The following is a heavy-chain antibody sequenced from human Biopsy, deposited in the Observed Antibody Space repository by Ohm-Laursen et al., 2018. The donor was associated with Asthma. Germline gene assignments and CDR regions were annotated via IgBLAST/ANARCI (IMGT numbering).Heavy chain of an antibody. J-gene: IGHJ6*02. V-gene: IGHV1-18*01. D-gene: IGHD3-10*01. CDR2: ISVYNGNT. CDR3: ARAVDYSHYYGIDV. CDR1: GYTFNSAG. Sequence: GPSVKASCKTSGYTFNSAGITWVRQAPGQGIEWMGWISVYNGNTKVAQKLQDRVAMITDTSTSTAYMELRSLRSDDPAVYFCARAVDYSHYYGIDVWGQETTVTFS.